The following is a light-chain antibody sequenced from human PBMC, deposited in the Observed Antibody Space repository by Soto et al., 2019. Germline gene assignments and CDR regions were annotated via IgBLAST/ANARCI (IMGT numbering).Light chain of an antibody. CDR2: EGN. CDR3: QSYDSSTVV. V-gene: IGLV6-57*04. CDR1: SGSIASNY. Sequence: FMLTQPHSVSETPGKTVTISCTRSSGSIASNYVQWYQQRPGSAPTTVIYEGNQRPSGVPDRVSGSTEGSSNSASLTISGLQTEAEDDYNCQSYDSSTVVFGGGTKLTVL. J-gene: IGLJ2*01.